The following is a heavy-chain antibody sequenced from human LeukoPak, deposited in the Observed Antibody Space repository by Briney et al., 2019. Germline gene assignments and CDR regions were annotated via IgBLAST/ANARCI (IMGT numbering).Heavy chain of an antibody. CDR1: GYTFTSYA. CDR2: INAGNGNT. D-gene: IGHD6-13*01. Sequence: ASVKVSCKASGYTFTSYAMHWVRQAPGQRLEWMGWINAGNGNTKYSQKFQGRVTITRDTSASTVYMELSSLRSEDTAVYYCARGPPIAAADLDYWGQGTLVTVSS. J-gene: IGHJ4*02. CDR3: ARGPPIAAADLDY. V-gene: IGHV1-3*01.